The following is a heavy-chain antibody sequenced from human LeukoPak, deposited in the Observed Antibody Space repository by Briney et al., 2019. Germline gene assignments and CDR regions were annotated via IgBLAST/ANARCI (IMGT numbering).Heavy chain of an antibody. Sequence: GGSLRLSCAGSGFTFSDYYMSWIRQAPGKGLEWVSYISSSDSTIYYTDSVKGRFTISRDNAKNSLYLQMNSLRADDTAVYYCARADCSSTSRYELDYWGQGTLVTVSS. D-gene: IGHD2-2*01. V-gene: IGHV3-11*04. J-gene: IGHJ4*02. CDR2: ISSSDSTI. CDR3: ARADCSSTSRYELDY. CDR1: GFTFSDYY.